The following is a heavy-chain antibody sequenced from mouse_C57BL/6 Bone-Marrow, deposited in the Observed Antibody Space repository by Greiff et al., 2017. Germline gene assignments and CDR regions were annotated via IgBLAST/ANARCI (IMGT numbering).Heavy chain of an antibody. CDR1: GFSLTSYG. J-gene: IGHJ4*01. Sequence: QVQLKESGPGLVAPSQSLSITCTVSGFSLTSYGVHWVRQPPGQGLEWLVVIWSDGSTTYNSALKSRLSINKDNSEGQDFLKMNSLQTDDTAMDYCAIHVGNCYYARDYWGQGTSVTVSS. D-gene: IGHD2-1*01. V-gene: IGHV2-6-1*01. CDR2: IWSDGST. CDR3: AIHVGNCYYARDY.